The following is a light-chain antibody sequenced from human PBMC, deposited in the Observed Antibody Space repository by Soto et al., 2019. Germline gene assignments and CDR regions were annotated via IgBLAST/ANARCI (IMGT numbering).Light chain of an antibody. CDR2: DND. CDR1: SSNIGSNY. V-gene: IGLV1-51*01. Sequence: QSVLTQPPSVSAAPGQKVTISCSGSSSNIGSNYVSWYQQLPGTAPKLLIYDNDKRPSGIPDRFSGSRSGTSATLGITGLQTGDEADYYCGTWDSSLSAGVCGGGTKLTVL. CDR3: GTWDSSLSAGV. J-gene: IGLJ3*02.